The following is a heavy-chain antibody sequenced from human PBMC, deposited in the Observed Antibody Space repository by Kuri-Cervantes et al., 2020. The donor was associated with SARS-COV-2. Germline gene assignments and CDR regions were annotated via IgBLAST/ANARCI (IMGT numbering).Heavy chain of an antibody. V-gene: IGHV1-18*01. Sequence: ASVKVSCKASGYTFTSYGISWVRQAPGQGLEWMGWISAYNGNTNYAQKLQGRVTMTRDTSISTAYMELSRLRSDDTAVYYCARPMYSGSYYGGWGTFDYWGQGTLVTVSS. D-gene: IGHD1-26*01. CDR1: GYTFTSYG. CDR2: ISAYNGNT. J-gene: IGHJ4*02. CDR3: ARPMYSGSYYGGWGTFDY.